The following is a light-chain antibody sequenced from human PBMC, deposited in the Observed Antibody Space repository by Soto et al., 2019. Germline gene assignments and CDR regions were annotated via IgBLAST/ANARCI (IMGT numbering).Light chain of an antibody. Sequence: EIGMTQSPATLSVSPGERSTLSCRASQSVSSNLAWYQQKPGQAPRLLIYGATTRATGIRGRFSGSGSGTKYTLTISSLPSEDTAVYSCKQYNSWKTFGQGTKVEIK. CDR1: QSVSSN. J-gene: IGKJ1*01. CDR3: KQYNSWKT. V-gene: IGKV3-15*01. CDR2: GAT.